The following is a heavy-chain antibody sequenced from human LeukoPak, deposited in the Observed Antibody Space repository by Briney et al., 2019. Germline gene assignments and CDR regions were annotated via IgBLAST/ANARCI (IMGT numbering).Heavy chain of an antibody. D-gene: IGHD3-10*02. V-gene: IGHV3-23*01. J-gene: IGHJ6*04. CDR3: AELGITMIGGV. Sequence: GGSLRLSCMVSGFTLSSYEMSWIRQAPGKGLEWVSSIEYGESTTHYADSVRGRFTISRDNYKNTLYLQMNSLRAEDTAVYYCAELGITMIGGVWGKGTTVTISS. CDR2: IEYGESTT. CDR1: GFTLSSYE.